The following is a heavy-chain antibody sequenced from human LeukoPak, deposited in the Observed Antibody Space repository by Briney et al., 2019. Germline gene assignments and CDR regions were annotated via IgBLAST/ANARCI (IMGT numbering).Heavy chain of an antibody. Sequence: KPSETLSLTCTVSGASINSNYWTWIRQPAGKGLEWIGRINISGSTNYNPSLKSRVTMSEDTSKNQFSLKLSSVTAADTAVYYCGRALRGYYFDFWGQGTLVTVSS. CDR1: GASINSNY. V-gene: IGHV4-4*07. J-gene: IGHJ4*02. D-gene: IGHD3-22*01. CDR2: INISGST. CDR3: GRALRGYYFDF.